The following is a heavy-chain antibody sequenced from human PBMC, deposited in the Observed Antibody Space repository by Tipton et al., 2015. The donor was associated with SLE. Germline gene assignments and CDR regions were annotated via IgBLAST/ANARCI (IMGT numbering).Heavy chain of an antibody. J-gene: IGHJ4*02. CDR3: ARDCSTGVCYTASFDY. CDR2: INHSGST. V-gene: IGHV4-34*01. Sequence: TLSLTCAVYGGSFSDYSWSWIRQPPGKGLEWIGEINHSGSTNYNPSLKSRVTISIDTSKNQFSLRLSSVTAADPAVSYCARDCSTGVCYTASFDYWGQGTLVTVSP. CDR1: GGSFSDYS. D-gene: IGHD2-8*01.